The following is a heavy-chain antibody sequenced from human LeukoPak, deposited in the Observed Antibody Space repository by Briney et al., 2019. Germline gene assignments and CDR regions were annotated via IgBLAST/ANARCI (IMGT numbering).Heavy chain of an antibody. CDR3: AKGSWPSPKAIPCDY. CDR2: ISGSGGST. D-gene: IGHD3-10*01. Sequence: GGSLRLSRAASGFTFSSYAMSWVRQAPGKGLEWVSAISGSGGSTYYADSVKGRFTISRDNSKNTLYLQMNSLRAEDTAVYYCAKGSWPSPKAIPCDYWGQGTLVTVSS. J-gene: IGHJ4*02. V-gene: IGHV3-23*01. CDR1: GFTFSSYA.